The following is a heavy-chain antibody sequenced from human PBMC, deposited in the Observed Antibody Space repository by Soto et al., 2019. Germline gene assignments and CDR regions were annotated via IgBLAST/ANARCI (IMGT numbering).Heavy chain of an antibody. CDR3: ASSRFLKDQIDP. CDR1: GYTFTSYA. V-gene: IGHV1-3*01. D-gene: IGHD3-3*01. J-gene: IGHJ5*02. CDR2: INAGNGNT. Sequence: ASVKVSCKASGYTFTSYAMHWVRQAPGQRLEWMGWINAGNGNTKYSQKFQGRVTITRDTSASTAYMELSSLRSEDTAVYYCASSRFLKDQIDPWGQGTLVTFCS.